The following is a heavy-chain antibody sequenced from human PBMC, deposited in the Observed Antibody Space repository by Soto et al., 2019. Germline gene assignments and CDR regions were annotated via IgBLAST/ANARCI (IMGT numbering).Heavy chain of an antibody. J-gene: IGHJ5*01. V-gene: IGHV4-31*03. CDR1: GGSISSGTSY. CDR2: IFYSGSF. D-gene: IGHD7-27*01. Sequence: PSETLSLTCTVSGGSISSGTSYWSWIRQRPGKGLEWIGYIFYSGSFYYTPSLRGRVMILADTSKNQFTLRLSSVTAADTAVYYCAGRTSLTSVESFTGGLSGYNWVDPWGRGTLVTVSS. CDR3: AGRTSLTSVESFTGGLSGYNWVDP.